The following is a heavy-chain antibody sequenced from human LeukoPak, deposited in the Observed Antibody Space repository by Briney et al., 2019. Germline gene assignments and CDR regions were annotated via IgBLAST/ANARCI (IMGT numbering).Heavy chain of an antibody. CDR1: GGSFSNYY. V-gene: IGHV4-59*01. CDR3: ARGPTRYYFNY. Sequence: PSETLSLTCSVSGGSFSNYYWGWIRQPPGKGLEWIGYIYHSGNTNYNPSLKSRVTILVDTSKNHFSLNLSSVTAADTAVYFCARGPTRYYFNYWGQGTLVTVPS. CDR2: IYHSGNT. J-gene: IGHJ4*02.